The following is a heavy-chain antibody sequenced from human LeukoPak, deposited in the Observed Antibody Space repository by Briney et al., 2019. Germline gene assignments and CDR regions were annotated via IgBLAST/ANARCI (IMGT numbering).Heavy chain of an antibody. V-gene: IGHV4-59*08. CDR2: IYYSGST. J-gene: IGHJ4*02. CDR1: GGSISCNY. D-gene: IGHD6-19*01. Sequence: SETLSLTCTVFGGSISCNYWSWIRQPPGKGPEWIGYIYYSGSTNYNPSLKSRVTISVDTSKNQFSLKMNSVTAADTAVYYCARLASSGWSHCDYWGQGTLVTVSS. CDR3: ARLASSGWSHCDY.